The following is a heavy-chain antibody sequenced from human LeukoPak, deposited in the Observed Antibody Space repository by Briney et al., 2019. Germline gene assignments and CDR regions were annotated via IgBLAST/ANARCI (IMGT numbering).Heavy chain of an antibody. V-gene: IGHV3-23*01. Sequence: PGGSLRLSCAAYGFTISSYAMSWVRQAPGQGLEWVSAISGSGSSTYYADSVKGRFSISRDNSKNTLYLQMNSLIAEDTAVYYCAKDPMVAATPAMLGGQGTLVTVSS. CDR3: AKDPMVAATPAML. J-gene: IGHJ4*02. D-gene: IGHD2-15*01. CDR2: ISGSGSST. CDR1: GFTISSYA.